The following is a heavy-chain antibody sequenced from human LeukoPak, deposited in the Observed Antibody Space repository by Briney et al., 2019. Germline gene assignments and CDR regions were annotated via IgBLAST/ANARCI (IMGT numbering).Heavy chain of an antibody. D-gene: IGHD3-3*01. V-gene: IGHV4-39*01. Sequence: SETLPLTCTVSGGSISSSSYYWGWVRQPPGKGLEWIGSIYYSGSTYYNPSLKSRVTISVDTSKNQFSLKLSSVTAADTAVYYCARQWRDWGQGTLVTVSS. CDR2: IYYSGST. CDR3: ARQWRD. J-gene: IGHJ4*02. CDR1: GGSISSSSYY.